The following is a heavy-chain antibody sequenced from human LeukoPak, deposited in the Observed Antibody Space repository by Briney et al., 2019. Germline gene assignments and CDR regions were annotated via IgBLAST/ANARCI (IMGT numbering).Heavy chain of an antibody. J-gene: IGHJ4*02. D-gene: IGHD2-2*01. CDR2: IRDYNGNT. V-gene: IGHV1-18*01. CDR3: ASGATYCSSTSCSLRDYFYY. Sequence: ASVKVSCKASVYTFTSYGVCWLRQAPGERLEWMGLIRDYNGNTNYAQKLQGRVTMTTDTSTSTAYMELRSLRSDDTAVYYCASGATYCSSTSCSLRDYFYYWGQGTLVTVSS. CDR1: VYTFTSYG.